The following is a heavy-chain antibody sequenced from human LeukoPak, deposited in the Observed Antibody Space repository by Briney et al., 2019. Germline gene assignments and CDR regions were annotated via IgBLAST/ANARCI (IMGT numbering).Heavy chain of an antibody. CDR2: ISAYNGNT. J-gene: IGHJ4*02. V-gene: IGHV1-18*01. CDR3: ARDITEMASITALDY. D-gene: IGHD5-24*01. Sequence: GASVKVSCKASGYTFTSYGISWVRQAPGQGLEWMGWISAYNGNTNYAEKLRGRVTMTTDTSTTTAYMELRSLRSDDTAVYYCARDITEMASITALDYWGQGTLVTVYS. CDR1: GYTFTSYG.